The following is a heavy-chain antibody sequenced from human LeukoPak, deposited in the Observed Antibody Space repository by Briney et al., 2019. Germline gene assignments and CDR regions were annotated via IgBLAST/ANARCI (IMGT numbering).Heavy chain of an antibody. D-gene: IGHD3-22*01. CDR3: ARGGETYYYDSSGYHGY. CDR1: GFTFSSYA. CDR2: ISGSGSTI. Sequence: GGSLRLSCAASGFTFSSYAMSWVRQAPGKGLEWVSAISGSGSTIFYADSVKGRFTISRDNAKNSLYLQMNSLRAEDTAVYYCARGGETYYYDSSGYHGYWGQGTLVTVSS. V-gene: IGHV3-23*01. J-gene: IGHJ4*02.